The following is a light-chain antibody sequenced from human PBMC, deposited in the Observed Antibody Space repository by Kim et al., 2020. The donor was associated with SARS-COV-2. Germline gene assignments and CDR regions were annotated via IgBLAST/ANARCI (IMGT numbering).Light chain of an antibody. J-gene: IGKJ3*01. V-gene: IGKV3-11*01. CDR1: QSVSNN. Sequence: SPGESATLSCSANQSVSNNLAWYQQKLGQTPRLLIYDASKRATGIPARFSGSGSGTDFTLTISSLEPEDFAVYFCQQRSNWHPITFGPGTKVDIK. CDR2: DAS. CDR3: QQRSNWHPIT.